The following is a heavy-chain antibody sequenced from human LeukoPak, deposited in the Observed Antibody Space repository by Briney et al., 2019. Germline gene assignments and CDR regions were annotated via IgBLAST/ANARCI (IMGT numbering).Heavy chain of an antibody. Sequence: SETLSLTCTVSGGSISSYYWSWIRQPPGKGLEWIGYIYYSVSTNYNPSLRSRVTISVDTSRKQFSLRLTSVTAADTAVYFCARGDSSGYYPYASYWGQGTLATVSS. V-gene: IGHV4-59*01. D-gene: IGHD3-22*01. CDR1: GGSISSYY. J-gene: IGHJ4*02. CDR3: ARGDSSGYYPYASY. CDR2: IYYSVST.